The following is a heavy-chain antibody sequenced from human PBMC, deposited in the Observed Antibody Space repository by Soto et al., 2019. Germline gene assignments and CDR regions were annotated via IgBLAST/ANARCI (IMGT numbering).Heavy chain of an antibody. CDR3: AKASSRSSLSGGTAGAFDI. CDR1: GFTFSSYA. CDR2: IRGSGGIT. J-gene: IGHJ3*02. D-gene: IGHD6-6*01. V-gene: IGHV3-23*01. Sequence: GGSLRLSCAASGFTFSSYAMSWVRQAPGKGLEWVSAIRGSGGITYYADSVKGRFTISRDNSKNTLYLQMDSLRAEDTAVYYCAKASSRSSLSGGTAGAFDIWGQGTMVTVSS.